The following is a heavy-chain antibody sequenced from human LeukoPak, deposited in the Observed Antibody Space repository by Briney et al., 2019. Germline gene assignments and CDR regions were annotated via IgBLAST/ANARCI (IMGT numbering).Heavy chain of an antibody. J-gene: IGHJ3*02. Sequence: ASVKVSCEASGYTFTSYYLHWVRQAPGQGLEWMVLINPGGDNTDYAQNFQGRVTMTRDTSTSTVYMGLSSLRSEDTAVYYCARIRDGYNDAYDIWGQGTMVTVSS. CDR3: ARIRDGYNDAYDI. D-gene: IGHD5-24*01. CDR1: GYTFTSYY. V-gene: IGHV1-46*01. CDR2: INPGGDNT.